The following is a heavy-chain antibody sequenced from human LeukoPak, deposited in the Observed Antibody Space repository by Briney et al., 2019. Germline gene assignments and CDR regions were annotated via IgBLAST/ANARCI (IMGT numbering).Heavy chain of an antibody. CDR1: GFTFSSYA. J-gene: IGHJ4*02. CDR2: ISHSGGST. V-gene: IGHV3-23*01. CDR3: AKGGASGSYYNGHYFDH. D-gene: IGHD3-10*01. Sequence: GGSLRLSCAASGFTFSSYAMTGARQAPGKGLEWVSVISHSGGSTYYADSVKGRFTISRDNSKNTLYLQMNSLRAEDTAVYYCAKGGASGSYYNGHYFDHWGQGTLVTVSS.